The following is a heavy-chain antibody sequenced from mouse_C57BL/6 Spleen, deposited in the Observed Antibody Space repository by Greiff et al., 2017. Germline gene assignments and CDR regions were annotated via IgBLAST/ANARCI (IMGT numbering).Heavy chain of an antibody. J-gene: IGHJ2*01. CDR1: GYTFTSYW. CDR3: ARWEGWYSFDY. Sequence: QVHVKQPGAELVKPGASVKLSCKASGYTFTSYWMHWVKQRPGRGLEWIGRIDPNSGGTKYNEKLKSKATLTVYKPSRAAYMQLSSLTSENSAVYYCARWEGWYSFDYWGQGTTLTVSS. V-gene: IGHV1-62-3*01. D-gene: IGHD2-3*01. CDR2: IDPNSGGT.